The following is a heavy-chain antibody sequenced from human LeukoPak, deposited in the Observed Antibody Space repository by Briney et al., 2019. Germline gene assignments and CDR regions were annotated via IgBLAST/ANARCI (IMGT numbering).Heavy chain of an antibody. J-gene: IGHJ3*02. V-gene: IGHV1-46*01. CDR3: ASRRNYYDSSGYYWDDAFDI. CDR2: INPSGGST. CDR1: GYTFTSYY. Sequence: ASVKVSCKASGYTFTSYYMHWVRQAPGQGLEWMGIINPSGGSTSYAQKFQGRVTMTRDTSTSTVYMELRSLRSDDTAVYYCASRRNYYDSSGYYWDDAFDIWGQGTMVTVSS. D-gene: IGHD3-22*01.